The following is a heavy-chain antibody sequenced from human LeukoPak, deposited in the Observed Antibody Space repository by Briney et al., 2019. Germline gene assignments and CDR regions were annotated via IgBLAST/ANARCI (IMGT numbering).Heavy chain of an antibody. D-gene: IGHD5-18*01. J-gene: IGHJ4*02. CDR1: GLTFSDYS. CDR2: ISAGGGST. CDR3: VGLWLPGDFDS. Sequence: PGGSLRLSCAASGLTFSDYSMTWVRQAPGKGLFWVSGISAGGGSTYYADSVKGRFTISRDNSRNTLYLQMNGLRAEDTAVYYCVGLWLPGDFDSWGQGTLVTVSS. V-gene: IGHV3-23*01.